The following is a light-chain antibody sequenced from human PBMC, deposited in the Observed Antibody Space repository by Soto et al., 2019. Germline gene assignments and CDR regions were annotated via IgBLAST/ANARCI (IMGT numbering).Light chain of an antibody. Sequence: QSPLTQPASMSGSPGQSITISCTGTSSDVGSYYPVSWFQQHPGKAPKLIIYEVNKRPSGVSDRFSGSKSGNTASLTISGLQAADEAEYYCCSYAGDTTFFVFGTGTKLTVL. V-gene: IGLV2-23*02. J-gene: IGLJ1*01. CDR3: CSYAGDTTFFV. CDR2: EVN. CDR1: SSDVGSYYP.